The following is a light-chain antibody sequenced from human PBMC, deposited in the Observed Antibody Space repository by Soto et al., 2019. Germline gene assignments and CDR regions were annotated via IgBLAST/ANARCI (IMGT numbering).Light chain of an antibody. CDR2: DNN. CDR3: GTWDSSLSAWRV. J-gene: IGLJ3*02. V-gene: IGLV1-51*01. Sequence: QSVLTQPPSVFAAPGQKVTISCSGSSSNIGNKYVSWYQQLPGPAPKLLIYDNNKRPSGIPDRFSGSKSGTSATLGITGLQTGDEADYYCGTWDSSLSAWRVFGGGTK. CDR1: SSNIGNKY.